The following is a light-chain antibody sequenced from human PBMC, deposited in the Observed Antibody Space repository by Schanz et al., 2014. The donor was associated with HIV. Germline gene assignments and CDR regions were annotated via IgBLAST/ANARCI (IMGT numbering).Light chain of an antibody. CDR1: SSDVGGYKY. CDR2: DVS. Sequence: QSVLTQPASVSGSPGQSITISCTGTSSDVGGYKYVSWYQQHPGKAPKLMIYDVSNRPSGVSNRFSGSKSGNTASLTVSGLQSEDEVDYYCAAWDDSLKGWVFGGGTKLTVL. CDR3: AAWDDSLKGWV. V-gene: IGLV2-14*03. J-gene: IGLJ3*02.